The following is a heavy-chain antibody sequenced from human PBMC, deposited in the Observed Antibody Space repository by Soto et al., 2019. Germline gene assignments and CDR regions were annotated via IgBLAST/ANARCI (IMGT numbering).Heavy chain of an antibody. CDR3: AKTKSTAVTAPYFDS. CDR2: ISYDGSNK. CDR1: GFTFSSYG. D-gene: IGHD4-17*01. Sequence: QVQLVESGGGVVQPGRSLRLSCAASGFTFSSYGMHWVRQAPGKGLEWVAVISYDGSNKFYGDSVKGRFTISRDNSRNTLYLRMHSLGPGDTAVYYCAKTKSTAVTAPYFDSWGQGTLVTVSS. V-gene: IGHV3-30*18. J-gene: IGHJ4*02.